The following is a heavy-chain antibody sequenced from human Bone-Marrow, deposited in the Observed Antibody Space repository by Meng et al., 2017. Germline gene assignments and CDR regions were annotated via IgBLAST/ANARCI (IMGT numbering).Heavy chain of an antibody. CDR1: GGSISSYY. CDR3: ARDIGSSTNY. V-gene: IGHV4-59*01. Sequence: GSLRLSCTVSGGSISSYYWSWIRQPPGKGLEWIGYIYYSGSTNYNPSLKSRVTISVDTSKNQFSLKLSSVTAADTAVYYCARDIGSSTNYWGQGTLVTVSS. J-gene: IGHJ4*02. D-gene: IGHD6-13*01. CDR2: IYYSGST.